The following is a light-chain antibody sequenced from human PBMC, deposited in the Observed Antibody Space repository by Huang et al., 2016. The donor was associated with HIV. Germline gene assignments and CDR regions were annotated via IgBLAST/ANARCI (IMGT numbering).Light chain of an antibody. Sequence: DIQMTQSPSSLSASVGDRDTITCRASQSISNYLNWYQQKPGKAPKLLIYAASSMQSGVPSRFSGSASWTDFTLTITSLQREDFATYYCQQSYSSPFTFGPGTKVDIK. CDR1: QSISNY. CDR3: QQSYSSPFT. J-gene: IGKJ3*01. V-gene: IGKV1-39*01. CDR2: AAS.